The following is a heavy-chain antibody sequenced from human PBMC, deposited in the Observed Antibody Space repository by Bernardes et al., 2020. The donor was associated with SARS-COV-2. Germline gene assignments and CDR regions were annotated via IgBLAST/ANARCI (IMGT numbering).Heavy chain of an antibody. CDR3: ARVGYSYGYRTTYWYFDL. V-gene: IGHV3-13*01. CDR2: IGTAGDT. CDR1: GFTFSSDD. D-gene: IGHD5-18*01. J-gene: IGHJ2*01. Sequence: GGSLRLSCAASGFTFSSDDMHWVRQATGKGLEWVSAIGTAGDTYYPGSVKGRFSISRENAKNSLYLQMNSLRAGDTAVYYCARVGYSYGYRTTYWYFDLWGRGTLVTVSS.